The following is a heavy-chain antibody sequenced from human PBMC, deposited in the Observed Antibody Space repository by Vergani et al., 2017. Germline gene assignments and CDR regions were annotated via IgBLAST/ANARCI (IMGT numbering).Heavy chain of an antibody. D-gene: IGHD3-3*01. Sequence: EVQLVESGGGLVQPGGSLRLSCAASGFTVSSNYMSWVRQAPGKGLEWVSVIYSGGSTYYADSVKGRFTISRDNSKNSLYLQMNSLRAEDTAVYYCASGITIFGVVSAPVDYWGQGTLVTVSS. CDR1: GFTVSSNY. CDR3: ASGITIFGVVSAPVDY. J-gene: IGHJ4*02. CDR2: IYSGGST. V-gene: IGHV3-66*01.